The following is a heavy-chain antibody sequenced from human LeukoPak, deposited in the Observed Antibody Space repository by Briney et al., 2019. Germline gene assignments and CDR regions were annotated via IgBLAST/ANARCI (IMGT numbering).Heavy chain of an antibody. CDR1: GGSFSGYY. Sequence: SETLSLTCAVYGGSFSGYYWSWIRQPPGEGLEWIGEINHSGSTNYNPSLKSRVTISVDTSKNQFSLKLSSVTAADTAVYYCARATYYYDSSGYSYYDYYYMDVWGKGTTVTISS. J-gene: IGHJ6*03. CDR2: INHSGST. D-gene: IGHD3-22*01. V-gene: IGHV4-34*01. CDR3: ARATYYYDSSGYSYYDYYYMDV.